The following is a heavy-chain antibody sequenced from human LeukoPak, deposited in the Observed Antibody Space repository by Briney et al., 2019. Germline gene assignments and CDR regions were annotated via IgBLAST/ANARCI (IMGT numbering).Heavy chain of an antibody. Sequence: ASVKVSCKASGGTFSSYAISWVRQAPGQGLEWMGGIIPIFGTANYAQKFQGRVTITADESTSTAYMELSSLRSEDTAVYYCVRRGYSYGTQEFDYWGQGTLVTVSS. D-gene: IGHD5-18*01. CDR3: VRRGYSYGTQEFDY. V-gene: IGHV1-69*13. CDR1: GGTFSSYA. CDR2: IIPIFGTA. J-gene: IGHJ4*02.